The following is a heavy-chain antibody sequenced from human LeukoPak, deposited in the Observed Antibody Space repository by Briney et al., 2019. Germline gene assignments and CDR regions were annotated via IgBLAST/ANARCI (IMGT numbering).Heavy chain of an antibody. V-gene: IGHV4-61*02. J-gene: IGHJ6*03. D-gene: IGHD1-26*01. CDR1: GGSISSGSYY. CDR3: AREDGRVDYMDV. Sequence: SETLSLTCTVSGGSISSGSYYWSWIRQPAGKGLEWIGRIYTSGSTNYNPSLKSRVTISVDTSKNQFSLKLSSVTAADTAVYYCAREDGRVDYMDVWGKGTTVTVSS. CDR2: IYTSGST.